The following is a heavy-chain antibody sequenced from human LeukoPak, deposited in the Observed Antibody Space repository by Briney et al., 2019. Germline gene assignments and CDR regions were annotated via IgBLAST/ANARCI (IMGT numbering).Heavy chain of an antibody. V-gene: IGHV1-69*01. Sequence: GASVKVSCKASGGTFSSYAISWVRQAPGQGLEWMGGIIPIFGTANYAQKFQGRVTITADESTSTAYMELSSLRSEDTAVYYCARSSKANDFWSGYSTGDAFDIWGQGTMVTVSS. D-gene: IGHD3-3*01. CDR2: IIPIFGTA. CDR3: ARSSKANDFWSGYSTGDAFDI. CDR1: GGTFSSYA. J-gene: IGHJ3*02.